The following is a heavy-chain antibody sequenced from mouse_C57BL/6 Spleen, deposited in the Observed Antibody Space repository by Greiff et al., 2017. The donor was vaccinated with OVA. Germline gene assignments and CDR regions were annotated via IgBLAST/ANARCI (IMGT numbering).Heavy chain of an antibody. J-gene: IGHJ3*01. CDR2: ISYDGSN. CDR1: GYSITSGYY. Sequence: ESGPGLVKPSQSLSLTCSVTGYSITSGYYWNWIRQFPGNKLEWMGYISYDGSNNYNPSLKNRISITRDTSKNQFFLKLNSVTTEDTATYYCARNWDGGAWFAYWGQGTLVTVSA. CDR3: ARNWDGGAWFAY. V-gene: IGHV3-6*01. D-gene: IGHD4-1*01.